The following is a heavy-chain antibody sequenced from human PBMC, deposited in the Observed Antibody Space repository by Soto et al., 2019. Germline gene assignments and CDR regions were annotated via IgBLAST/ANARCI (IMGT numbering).Heavy chain of an antibody. CDR1: GSSISSYD. D-gene: IGHD2-15*01. Sequence: SETLSLTCSVSGSSISSYDWSWIREPPGKGLDGVGYIYYTGSTNSNLPLKSRATIPLDTYKNQSSLRLTSAPAADPAVYYCARASGCSDGRCASDPWGQGTLVTVSS. J-gene: IGHJ5*02. V-gene: IGHV4-59*01. CDR3: ARASGCSDGRCASDP. CDR2: IYYTGST.